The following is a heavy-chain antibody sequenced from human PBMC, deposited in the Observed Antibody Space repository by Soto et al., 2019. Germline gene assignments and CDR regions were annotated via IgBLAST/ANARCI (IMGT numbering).Heavy chain of an antibody. CDR1: GFTFSSYW. J-gene: IGHJ6*02. CDR2: INSDGSST. V-gene: IGHV3-74*01. D-gene: IGHD6-13*01. CDR3: ASSWQQNGMDV. Sequence: GGSLRLSCAASGFTFSSYWMHWVRHAPGKGLVWVSRINSDGSSTSYADSVKGRFTISRDNAKNALYLEMYSLRAEDSGVYYCASSWQQNGMDVWGQGTTVTVSS.